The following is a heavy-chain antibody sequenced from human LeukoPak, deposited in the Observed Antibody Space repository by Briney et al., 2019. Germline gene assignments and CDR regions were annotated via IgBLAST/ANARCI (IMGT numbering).Heavy chain of an antibody. CDR1: GYTFTSYD. V-gene: IGHV1-8*01. Sequence: ASVNVSCKASGYTFTSYDINWVRQATGQGLEWMGWMNPNSGNTGYAQKFQGRVTMTRNTSISTAYMELSSLRSEDTAVYYCARELVVVVAATYNYYYYGMDVWGQGTTVTVSS. CDR3: ARELVVVVAATYNYYYYGMDV. D-gene: IGHD2-15*01. CDR2: MNPNSGNT. J-gene: IGHJ6*02.